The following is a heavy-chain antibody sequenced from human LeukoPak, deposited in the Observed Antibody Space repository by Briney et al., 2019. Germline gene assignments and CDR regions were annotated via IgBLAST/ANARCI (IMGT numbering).Heavy chain of an antibody. V-gene: IGHV4-34*01. J-gene: IGHJ4*02. D-gene: IGHD6-19*01. CDR1: GGSFSGYY. Sequence: SETLSLTCAVSGGSFSGYYWSWIRQPPGKGLEWIGEINHSGSTNYNPSLKSRVTISVDTSKNQFSLKLSSVTAADTAVYYCARASPRRIAVAGTIDYWGQGTLVTVSS. CDR2: INHSGST. CDR3: ARASPRRIAVAGTIDY.